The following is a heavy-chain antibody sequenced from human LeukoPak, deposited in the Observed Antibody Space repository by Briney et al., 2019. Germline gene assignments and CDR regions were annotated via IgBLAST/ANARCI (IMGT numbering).Heavy chain of an antibody. CDR2: LTGSGASA. J-gene: IGHJ4*02. Sequence: GGSLRLSCAASGFTFSSYAMSWVRQAPGKGLEWVSSLTGSGASAYYADSVKGRFTISRDNSKNTLYLQLNSLRAEDTAVYYCAKVSSPYHYDSGGRNYYFDYWGQGTLVTVSS. CDR3: AKVSSPYHYDSGGRNYYFDY. D-gene: IGHD3-22*01. V-gene: IGHV3-23*01. CDR1: GFTFSSYA.